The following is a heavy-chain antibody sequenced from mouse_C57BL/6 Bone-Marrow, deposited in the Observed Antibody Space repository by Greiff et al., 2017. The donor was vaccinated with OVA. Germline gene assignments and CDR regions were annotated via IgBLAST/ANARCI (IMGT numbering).Heavy chain of an antibody. CDR1: GFNIKDDY. CDR2: IDPENGDT. CDR3: THYYGSTRYFDV. D-gene: IGHD1-1*01. Sequence: VHVKQSGAELVRPGASVKLSCTASGFNIKDDYMHWVKQRPEQGLEWIGWIDPENGDTEYASKFQGKATITADTSSNTAYLQLSSLTSEDTAVYYCTHYYGSTRYFDVWGTGTTVTVSS. V-gene: IGHV14-4*01. J-gene: IGHJ1*03.